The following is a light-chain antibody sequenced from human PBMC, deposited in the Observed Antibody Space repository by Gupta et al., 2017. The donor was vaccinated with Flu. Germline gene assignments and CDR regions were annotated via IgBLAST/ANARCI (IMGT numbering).Light chain of an antibody. Sequence: QSALTQPASVSGSPGQSITISCTGTSSDFGDDDYVSWYQQHPGKAPKLMIFEVTYRPAGVSNRFSGSQSGNTASLTISGLQAEDEADYFCSSYTSSNTLVFGTGTTVSVL. V-gene: IGLV2-14*01. CDR2: EVT. J-gene: IGLJ1*01. CDR3: SSYTSSNTLV. CDR1: SSDFGDDDY.